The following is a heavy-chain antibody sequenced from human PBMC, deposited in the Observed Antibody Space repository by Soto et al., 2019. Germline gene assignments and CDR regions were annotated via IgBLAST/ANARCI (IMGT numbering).Heavy chain of an antibody. J-gene: IGHJ6*02. Sequence: EVQLVQSGAEVKKPGESLKISCKGSGYSFTSYWIGWVRQMPGKGLEWMGIIYPGDSDTRYSPSFQGQVTISADKSISTAYLQWTSLRASDTDMYYCARTAAAGNYYYGVDVWGQGTTVTVSS. V-gene: IGHV5-51*01. D-gene: IGHD6-13*01. CDR3: ARTAAAGNYYYGVDV. CDR1: GYSFTSYW. CDR2: IYPGDSDT.